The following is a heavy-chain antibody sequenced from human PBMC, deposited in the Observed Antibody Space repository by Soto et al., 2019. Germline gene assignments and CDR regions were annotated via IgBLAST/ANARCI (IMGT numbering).Heavy chain of an antibody. CDR2: IYYSGST. CDR1: GDSVGNGPYY. J-gene: IGHJ6*02. CDR3: ARVGSSCHSGGCYYYYGLGV. D-gene: IGHD1-26*01. Sequence: QVRLQESGPGLVKPSETLSLSCLVSGDSVGNGPYYWSWIRQSPGGGLEWIAYIYYSGSTNVNPSLGSRVNISIDLSKNQFFLELRSVTAADAAVYFCARVGSSCHSGGCYYYYGLGVWGQGTTVAISS. V-gene: IGHV4-61*01.